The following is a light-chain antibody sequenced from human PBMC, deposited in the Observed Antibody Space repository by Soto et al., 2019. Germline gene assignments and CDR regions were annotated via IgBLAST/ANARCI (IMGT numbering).Light chain of an antibody. J-gene: IGKJ3*01. CDR3: QQYDSYST. CDR2: DAS. Sequence: DIQMTQSPSTLSASLGDRVIITCRASQSISGWLAWYQQKPGKAPRLLVYDASSLESGVPSRFSGSGSGTEFTLTIAGLQPDDFAIYYCQQYDSYSTFGPGTKVDIK. CDR1: QSISGW. V-gene: IGKV1-5*01.